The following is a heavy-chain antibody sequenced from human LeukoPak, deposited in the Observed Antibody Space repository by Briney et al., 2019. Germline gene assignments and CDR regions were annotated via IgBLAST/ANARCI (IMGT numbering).Heavy chain of an antibody. CDR2: IYYSGST. CDR1: GGSISSYY. V-gene: IGHV4-59*01. Sequence: SEILSLTCTVSGGSISSYYWSWIRQPPGKGLEWIGYIYYSGSTNYNPSLKSRVTISVDTSKNQFSLKLRSVTAADTAVYYCAREAMVRGVNYYSYYMDVWGKGTTVTISS. CDR3: AREAMVRGVNYYSYYMDV. J-gene: IGHJ6*03. D-gene: IGHD3-10*01.